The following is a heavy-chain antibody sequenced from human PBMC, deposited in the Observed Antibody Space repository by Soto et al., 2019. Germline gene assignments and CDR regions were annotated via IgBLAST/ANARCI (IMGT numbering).Heavy chain of an antibody. CDR3: AGPERGEGYSSSWSDYYYYGMDV. J-gene: IGHJ6*02. D-gene: IGHD6-13*01. V-gene: IGHV1-69*06. Sequence: QVQLVQSGAEVKKPGSSVKVSCKASGGTFSSYAISWVRQAPGQGLEWMGGIIPIFGTANYAQKFQGRVTITADKSPSTGVLGLRRLRSGEKGVDFFAGPERGEGYSSSWSDYYYYGMDVWGQGTTVTVSS. CDR2: IIPIFGTA. CDR1: GGTFSSYA.